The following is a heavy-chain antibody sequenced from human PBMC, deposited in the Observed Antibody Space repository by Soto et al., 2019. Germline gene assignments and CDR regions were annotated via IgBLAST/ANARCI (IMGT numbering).Heavy chain of an antibody. CDR2: IKNKAGSYST. J-gene: IGHJ4*02. CDR1: GFTLSDHY. CDR3: ADLTWNGYYLP. Sequence: EVQLVESGGGLVQPGGSLRLSCAASGFTLSDHYMDWVRQAPGKGLEWVGRIKNKAGSYSTEYAASVTGRFTISRDDSKNSLYLQRNSLKTEDTAVYYCADLTWNGYYLPWGQGTLVIVSS. V-gene: IGHV3-72*01. D-gene: IGHD3-3*01.